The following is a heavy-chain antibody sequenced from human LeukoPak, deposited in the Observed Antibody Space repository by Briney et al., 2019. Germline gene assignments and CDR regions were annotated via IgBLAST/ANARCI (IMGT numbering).Heavy chain of an antibody. CDR3: ARVAPSHITMIVVDTFDY. CDR2: INPNSGGT. CDR1: GYTFTGYY. V-gene: IGHV1-2*02. J-gene: IGHJ4*02. D-gene: IGHD3-22*01. Sequence: ASVKVSCKASGYTFTGYYMHWVRQAPGQGLEWMGWINPNSGGTNYAQKFQGRVTMTRDTSISTAYMELSRLRSDDTAVYYCARVAPSHITMIVVDTFDYWGQGALVTVSS.